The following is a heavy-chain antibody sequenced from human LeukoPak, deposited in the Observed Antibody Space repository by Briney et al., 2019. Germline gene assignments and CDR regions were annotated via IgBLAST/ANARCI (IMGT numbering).Heavy chain of an antibody. J-gene: IGHJ4*02. V-gene: IGHV4-61*01. CDR2: IYYSGST. D-gene: IGHD2-2*01. Sequence: SETLSLTCTVSGGSVSSGSYYWSWIRQPPGKGLEWIGYIYYSGSTNYNPSLKSRVTISVDTSKNQFSLKLSSVTAADTAVYYCAGEGSTSLVDYWGQGTLVTVSS. CDR3: AGEGSTSLVDY. CDR1: GGSVSSGSYY.